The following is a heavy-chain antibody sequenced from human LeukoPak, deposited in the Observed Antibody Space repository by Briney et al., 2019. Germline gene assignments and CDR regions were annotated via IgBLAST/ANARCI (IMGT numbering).Heavy chain of an antibody. CDR1: GGTFSSYA. Sequence: SVKVSCKASGGTFSSYAISWVRQARGQGLEWMGGVIPIFGTANYAQKFQGRVTITADKSTSTAYMELSSLRSEDTAVYYCARADSVDTAMVAYYYYYGMDVWGKGTTVTVSS. D-gene: IGHD5-18*01. V-gene: IGHV1-69*06. J-gene: IGHJ6*04. CDR3: ARADSVDTAMVAYYYYYGMDV. CDR2: VIPIFGTA.